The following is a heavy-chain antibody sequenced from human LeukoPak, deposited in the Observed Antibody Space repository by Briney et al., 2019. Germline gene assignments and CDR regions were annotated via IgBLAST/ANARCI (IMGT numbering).Heavy chain of an antibody. CDR3: ARVKDYYDSSGYYLY. Sequence: GGSLRLSCAASGFTFSGYWMHWVRQAPGKGLVWVSRINSDGSSTSYADSVKGRFTISRDNAKNTLYLQMNSLRAEDTAVYYCARVKDYYDSSGYYLYWGQGTLVTVSS. CDR2: INSDGSST. V-gene: IGHV3-74*01. CDR1: GFTFSGYW. D-gene: IGHD3-22*01. J-gene: IGHJ4*02.